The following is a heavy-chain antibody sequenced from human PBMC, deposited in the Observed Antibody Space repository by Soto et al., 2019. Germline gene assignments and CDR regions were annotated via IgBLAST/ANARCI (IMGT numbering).Heavy chain of an antibody. D-gene: IGHD3-9*01. CDR1: GGSTSSTIHY. CDR3: ARHMDYNILTGYFD. V-gene: IGHV4-39*01. Sequence: QLQLQESGPALVRPSETLSLNCVVSGGSTSSTIHYWGWIRQPPGKGLEWIGSMSHSGSTHYNPSIKSRVNISADKSKNQSSLTLTTVTPADTAVYFCARHMDYNILTGYFDWGQGTLVTVSS. J-gene: IGHJ4*02. CDR2: MSHSGST.